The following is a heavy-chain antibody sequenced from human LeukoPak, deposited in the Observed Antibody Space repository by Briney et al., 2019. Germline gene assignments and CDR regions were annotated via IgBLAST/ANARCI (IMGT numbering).Heavy chain of an antibody. Sequence: GGSLRLSCAASGFTFSSYAMSWVRQAPGKGLEWASAISGSAYSTYYADSVKGRFTISRDNAKNSLYLQMNSLRAEDTAVYYCARDESGLYYDSSAAPYMDVWGKGTTVTVSS. V-gene: IGHV3-23*01. CDR2: ISGSAYST. D-gene: IGHD3-22*01. CDR1: GFTFSSYA. CDR3: ARDESGLYYDSSAAPYMDV. J-gene: IGHJ6*03.